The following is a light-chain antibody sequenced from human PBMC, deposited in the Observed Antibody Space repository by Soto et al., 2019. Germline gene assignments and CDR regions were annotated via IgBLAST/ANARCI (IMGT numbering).Light chain of an antibody. V-gene: IGKV1-39*01. CDR3: QKSYTNPWT. J-gene: IGKJ1*01. CDR2: ATS. Sequence: DFHMTRSPSSLSASVGDIFTITCRASQSISSHLTWYQQKPGNAPKLLIYATSSLQSGVPARFSGSGSGTDFTLAITSLQTEDFATYYCQKSYTNPWTFGHGTKVDIK. CDR1: QSISSH.